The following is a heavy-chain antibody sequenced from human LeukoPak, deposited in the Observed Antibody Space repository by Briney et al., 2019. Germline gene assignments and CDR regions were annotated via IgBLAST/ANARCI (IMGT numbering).Heavy chain of an antibody. CDR2: ISHRGRT. CDR1: GGSLSDYY. D-gene: IGHD3-3*01. Sequence: PSETLSLTCAVYGGSLSDYYWSWIRQSPGKGLEWIGEISHRGRTYYNLSLKSRVTISIDTSKNQFSLKLSSVTAADTAVYYCARGRNNYDFWSGYYYYYYYYMDVWGKGTTVTVSS. V-gene: IGHV4-34*01. J-gene: IGHJ6*03. CDR3: ARGRNNYDFWSGYYYYYYYYMDV.